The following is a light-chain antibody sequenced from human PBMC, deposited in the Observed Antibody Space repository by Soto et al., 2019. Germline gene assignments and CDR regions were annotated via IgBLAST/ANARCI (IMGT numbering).Light chain of an antibody. V-gene: IGLV2-23*02. J-gene: IGLJ1*01. CDR2: EVR. Sequence: QSVLTQPASVSGSPGQSITISCTGTNSDVGSYNLVSWYQQHPGKAPKVIIYEVRERPSGVSDRFSGSKSGNTASLMISGLQAEDEADYYCCSYAGSSTQSYVFGSGTRSPS. CDR1: NSDVGSYNL. CDR3: CSYAGSSTQSYV.